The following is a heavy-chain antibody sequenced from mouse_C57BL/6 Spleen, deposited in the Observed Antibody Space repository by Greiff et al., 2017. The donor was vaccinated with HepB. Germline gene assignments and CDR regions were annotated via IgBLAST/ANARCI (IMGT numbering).Heavy chain of an antibody. Sequence: EVMLVESGGGLVKPGGSPKLPCAASGFTLRDYGMHWVRQAPEKGLEWVAYISSGSSTIYYADTVKGRFTISRDNAKNTLFLQMTSLRSEDTSMYYCATDGYSFDYWGQGTTLTVSS. V-gene: IGHV5-17*01. CDR3: ATDGYSFDY. CDR2: ISSGSSTI. J-gene: IGHJ2*01. D-gene: IGHD2-3*01. CDR1: GFTLRDYG.